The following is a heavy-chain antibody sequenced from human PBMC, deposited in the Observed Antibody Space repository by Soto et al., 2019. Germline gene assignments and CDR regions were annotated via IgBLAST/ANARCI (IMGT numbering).Heavy chain of an antibody. CDR3: ARGVDSSVGYFDF. V-gene: IGHV1-18*01. D-gene: IGHD3-22*01. Sequence: QVQLVQSGPEVRKPGASVKVSCKAAGYTFTNYGINWVRQAPGQGPEWMGWISGYNGNTNFAQKFQGRVTMTTDTSTSTAYMELRSLRSDDTAGYYCARGVDSSVGYFDFWGQGTLVTVSS. CDR1: GYTFTNYG. CDR2: ISGYNGNT. J-gene: IGHJ4*02.